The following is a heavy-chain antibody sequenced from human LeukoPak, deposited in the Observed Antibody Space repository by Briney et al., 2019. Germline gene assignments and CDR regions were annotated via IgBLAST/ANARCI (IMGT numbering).Heavy chain of an antibody. CDR2: ISWNSGSI. D-gene: IGHD3-22*01. Sequence: GGSLRLSCAASGFTFSSYAMSWVRQAPGKGLEWVSGISWNSGSIGYADSVKGRFTISRDNAKNSLYLQMNSLRAEDTALYYCAKDIGDYYDSSGFWGYFDYWGQGTLVTVSS. CDR3: AKDIGDYYDSSGFWGYFDY. CDR1: GFTFSSYA. J-gene: IGHJ4*02. V-gene: IGHV3-9*01.